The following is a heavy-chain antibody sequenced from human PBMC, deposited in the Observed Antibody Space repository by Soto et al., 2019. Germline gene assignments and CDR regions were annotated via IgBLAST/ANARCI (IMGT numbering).Heavy chain of an antibody. J-gene: IGHJ4*01. CDR2: ISFDGSRT. D-gene: IGHD3-22*01. V-gene: IGHV3-30*14. CDR3: GRDQHSGDYRTADY. Sequence: QVQLVESGGGVVQPGRSLRLSCAASGFLLSNYAMHWVRQAPGKGLEWLGVISFDGSRTHYAGSMEGRFTISRDTSKNTLYLQMNSLRAEDTALYFCGRDQHSGDYRTADYWGHGTLVTVSS. CDR1: GFLLSNYA.